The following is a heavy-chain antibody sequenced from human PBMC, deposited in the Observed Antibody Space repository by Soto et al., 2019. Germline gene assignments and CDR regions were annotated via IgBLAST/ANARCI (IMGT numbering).Heavy chain of an antibody. CDR2: INSDGSST. CDR1: GFTFSSYW. D-gene: IGHD6-6*01. J-gene: IGHJ6*03. CDR3: ARDGVAARPPHYYYYMDV. Sequence: PGGSLRLSCAASGFTFSSYWMHWVRQAPGKGLEWVSRINSDGSSTSYADYVKGRFTISRDNAKNTLYLQMNSLRAEDTAVYYCARDGVAARPPHYYYYMDVWGKGTTVTVSS. V-gene: IGHV3-74*01.